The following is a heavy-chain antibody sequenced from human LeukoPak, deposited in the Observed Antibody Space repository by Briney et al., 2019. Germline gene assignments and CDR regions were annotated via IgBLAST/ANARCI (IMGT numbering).Heavy chain of an antibody. CDR1: GYTFTSYD. CDR3: ARGRHNWNLDAFDI. J-gene: IGHJ3*02. D-gene: IGHD1-1*01. V-gene: IGHV1-8*01. CDR2: MNPNSGNT. Sequence: ASVKVSCKASGYTFTSYDINWVRQATGQGLEWMGWMNPNSGNTGYVQKFQGRVTMTRNTSISTAYMELSSLRSEDTAVYYCARGRHNWNLDAFDIWGQGTMVTVSS.